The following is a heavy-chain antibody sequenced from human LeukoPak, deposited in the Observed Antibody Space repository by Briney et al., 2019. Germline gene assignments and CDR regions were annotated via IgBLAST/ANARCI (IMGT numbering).Heavy chain of an antibody. V-gene: IGHV1-2*06. Sequence: ASVKVSCKASGYTFTGYYMHWVRQAPAQGLEWMGRINPNSGGTNYAQKLQGRVTMTRDTSISTAYMELSRLRSDDTAVYYCARAAGLYYDFWSGYAHWGQGTLVTVSS. CDR1: GYTFTGYY. CDR2: INPNSGGT. D-gene: IGHD3-3*01. CDR3: ARAAGLYYDFWSGYAH. J-gene: IGHJ4*02.